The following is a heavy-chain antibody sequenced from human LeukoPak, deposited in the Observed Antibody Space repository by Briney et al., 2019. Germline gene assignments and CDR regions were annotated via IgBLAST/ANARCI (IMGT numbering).Heavy chain of an antibody. CDR2: ISTRGST. CDR1: GVSISSYY. CDR3: ARLFSLADFQSLFDF. J-gene: IGHJ4*02. Sequence: SETLSLTCSVSGVSISSYYWSWIRQPPGKGLEWIGYISTRGSTNYSPSLKSRLTIYVDTSKNQFSLKLSSVTAADTAVYDCARLFSLADFQSLFDFWGQGSLVTVSS. V-gene: IGHV4-4*08. D-gene: IGHD3/OR15-3a*01.